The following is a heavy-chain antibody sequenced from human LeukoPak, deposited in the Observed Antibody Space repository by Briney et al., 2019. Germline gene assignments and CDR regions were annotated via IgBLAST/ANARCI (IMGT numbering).Heavy chain of an antibody. V-gene: IGHV3-11*04. CDR3: ARVYYSYGLMSYYYCMDV. CDR1: GFTFSDYY. CDR2: ISSSGSTI. J-gene: IGHJ6*03. Sequence: PGGSLRLSCAASGFTFSDYYMSWIRQAPGKGLDWVSYISSSGSTIYYADSVKGRFTISRDNAKNSLYLQMNSLRAEDTAVYYCARVYYSYGLMSYYYCMDVWGKGTTVTVSS. D-gene: IGHD5-18*01.